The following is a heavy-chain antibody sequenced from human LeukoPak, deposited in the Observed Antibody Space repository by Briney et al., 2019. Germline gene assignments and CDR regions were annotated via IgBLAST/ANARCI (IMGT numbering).Heavy chain of an antibody. CDR2: IYTSGST. V-gene: IGHV4-61*02. CDR1: GGSISSGSYY. J-gene: IGHJ4*02. D-gene: IGHD6-6*01. Sequence: PSQTLSLTCSVSGGSISSGSYYWSWIRQPAGKGLEWIGRIYTSGSTNYNPSLKSRVTISVDTSKNQFSLKLSSVTAADTAVYYCARSPTPQLPFDYWGQGTLVTVSS. CDR3: ARSPTPQLPFDY.